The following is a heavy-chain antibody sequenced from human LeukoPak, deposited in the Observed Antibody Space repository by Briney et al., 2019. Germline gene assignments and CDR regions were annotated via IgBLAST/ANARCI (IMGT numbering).Heavy chain of an antibody. CDR2: IRYVGSRK. J-gene: IGHJ3*02. CDR1: GFIFSSYG. D-gene: IGHD4/OR15-4a*01. CDR3: AKVSLNMVNDAFDI. V-gene: IGHV3-30*02. Sequence: GGSLRLSCAASGFIFSSYGMHWVRQAPDKGLEWVAFIRYVGSRKYYADSVKGRFTTSRENSKNTLYLQMNSLTAEDTAMYYCAKVSLNMVNDAFDIWGQGTMVSVSS.